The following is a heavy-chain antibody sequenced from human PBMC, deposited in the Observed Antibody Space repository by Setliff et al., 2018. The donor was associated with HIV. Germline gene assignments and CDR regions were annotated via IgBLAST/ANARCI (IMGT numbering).Heavy chain of an antibody. J-gene: IGHJ4*01. V-gene: IGHV4-39*07. Sequence: PSETLSLTCTVSGGPISSNSYYWGWIRQPPGKGLEWIGSIYHSGRTYYNPSLKSRVTISVDTSKNQFSLKLTSVTAADTAVYYCARDQPQDYDSLTGYYTDRYFDYWGRGTRVTVSS. D-gene: IGHD3-9*01. CDR3: ARDQPQDYDSLTGYYTDRYFDY. CDR2: IYHSGRT. CDR1: GGPISSNSYY.